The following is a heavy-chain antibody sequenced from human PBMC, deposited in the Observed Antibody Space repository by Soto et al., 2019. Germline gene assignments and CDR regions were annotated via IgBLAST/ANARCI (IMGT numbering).Heavy chain of an antibody. D-gene: IGHD6-13*01. J-gene: IGHJ5*02. Sequence: PSETRCLTCTVSGGSIIRYYWSGSRQPPGKGLEWIGYIYYSGNTNYNPSLKSRVTISVDTSRNQFSLKLNSVTAADTAVYYCARGYSSSWYWFDPWGRGALVTVSS. CDR2: IYYSGNT. V-gene: IGHV4-59*01. CDR1: GGSIIRYY. CDR3: ARGYSSSWYWFDP.